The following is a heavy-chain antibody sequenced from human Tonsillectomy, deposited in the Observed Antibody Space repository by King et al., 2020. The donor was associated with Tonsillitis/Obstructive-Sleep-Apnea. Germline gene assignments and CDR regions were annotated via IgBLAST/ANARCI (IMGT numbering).Heavy chain of an antibody. V-gene: IGHV2-70*01. D-gene: IGHD6-19*01. CDR1: GFSLSTSGLC. CDR3: ARVYRYSSGWYYFDY. CDR2: IDWDDDK. J-gene: IGHJ4*02. Sequence: VTLKESGPALVKPTQTLTLTCTFSGFSLSTSGLCVSWIRQPPGQALEWLALIDWDDDKYYSTSLKTRLTISKDTSKNQVVLTMTNMDPVDTATYYCARVYRYSSGWYYFDYWGQGTLVTVSS.